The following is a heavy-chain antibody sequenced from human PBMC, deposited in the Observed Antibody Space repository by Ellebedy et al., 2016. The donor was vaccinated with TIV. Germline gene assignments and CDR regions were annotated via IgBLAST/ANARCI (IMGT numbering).Heavy chain of an antibody. J-gene: IGHJ4*02. V-gene: IGHV5-51*01. CDR1: GYSFTTYW. CDR3: ARDGDGYKNFDY. D-gene: IGHD5-24*01. CDR2: IYPGDSDT. Sequence: GGSLRLSXKGSGYSFTTYWIGWVRQMPGKGLEWMGIIYPGDSDTRYSPSFQGQVTISADKSISTAYLQWSSLKASDTAIYYCARDGDGYKNFDYWGQGTLVTVSS.